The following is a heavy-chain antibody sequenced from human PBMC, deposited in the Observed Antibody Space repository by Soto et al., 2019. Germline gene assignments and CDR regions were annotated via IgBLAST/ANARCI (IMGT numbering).Heavy chain of an antibody. D-gene: IGHD1-26*01. CDR2: INAANGNT. V-gene: IGHV1-3*01. Sequence: QVQLVQSGAEVKKPGASVKVSCKASGYSFTSSAIHLVRQAPGQVLACMGWINAANGNTRYSQKFQGRVTITRDTSATTAYMDLSSLTSEDTAVYYCARSVGLDDWGQGTLITVSS. CDR3: ARSVGLDD. J-gene: IGHJ4*02. CDR1: GYSFTSSA.